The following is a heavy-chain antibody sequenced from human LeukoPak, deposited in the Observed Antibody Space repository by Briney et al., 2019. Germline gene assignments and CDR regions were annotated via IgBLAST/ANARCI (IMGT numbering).Heavy chain of an antibody. J-gene: IGHJ5*02. CDR1: GGSISSSSYY. D-gene: IGHD3-10*01. V-gene: IGHV4-39*01. Sequence: SETLSLTFTVSGGSISSSSYYWGWIRQPPGKGLEWIGSIYYSGSTYYNPSLKSRVTISVDTSKNQFSLKLSSVTAADTAVYYCARQQLLWFGEANNWFDPWGQGTLVTVSS. CDR3: ARQQLLWFGEANNWFDP. CDR2: IYYSGST.